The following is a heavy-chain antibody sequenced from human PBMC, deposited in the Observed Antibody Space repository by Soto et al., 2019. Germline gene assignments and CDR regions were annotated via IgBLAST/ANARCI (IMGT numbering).Heavy chain of an antibody. CDR3: ARDDKDEYGADRGGFGC. CDR2: IWYDGSNK. CDR1: GFSFSIFG. Sequence: QVHLVDSGGGVVQPGTSLRLSCAASGFSFSIFGMHWVRQAPGKGLEWVAGIWYDGSNKYYADSVKGRFSISRDNSKNTLYLQMNSLRAEDTAVYYCARDDKDEYGADRGGFGCWGQGTLVTVSS. D-gene: IGHD2-8*01. V-gene: IGHV3-33*01. J-gene: IGHJ4*02.